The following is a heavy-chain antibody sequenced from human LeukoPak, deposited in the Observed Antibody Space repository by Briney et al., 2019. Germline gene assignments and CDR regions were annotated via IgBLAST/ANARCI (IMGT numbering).Heavy chain of an antibody. V-gene: IGHV3-23*01. CDR3: ARPRDINQDYYYGMDV. J-gene: IGHJ6*02. Sequence: GGSLRLSCAASGFTFSSYAMSWVRQAPGKGLEWVSAISGSGGSTYYADSVKGRFTISRDNSKNTLYLQMNSLRAEDTAVYYCARPRDINQDYYYGMDVWGQGTTVTVSS. CDR2: ISGSGGST. D-gene: IGHD2-15*01. CDR1: GFTFSSYA.